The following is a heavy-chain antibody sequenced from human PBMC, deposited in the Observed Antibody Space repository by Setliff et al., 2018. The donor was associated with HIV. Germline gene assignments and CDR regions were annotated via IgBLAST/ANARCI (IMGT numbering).Heavy chain of an antibody. D-gene: IGHD2-21*02. J-gene: IGHJ6*02. V-gene: IGHV1-3*01. CDR2: INAGNGNT. CDR3: ASIDCGGDCYSYNYYAMDV. Sequence: GASVKVSCKASGYTFTSYAMHWVRQAPGQRLEWMGWINAGNGNTEYSQKFQGRVTITRDTSASKAYMELSSLRSEDTAVYYCASIDCGGDCYSYNYYAMDVWGQGTTVTVSS. CDR1: GYTFTSYA.